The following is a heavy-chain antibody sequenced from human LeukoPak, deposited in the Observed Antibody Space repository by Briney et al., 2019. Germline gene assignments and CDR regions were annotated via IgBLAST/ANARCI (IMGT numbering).Heavy chain of an antibody. CDR2: ISVYNGNT. Sequence: ASVKVSCKASGYTFTSFGISWVRQAPGQGLEWLGWISVYNGNTNYAQKLQGRVTMTRDTSTSTVYMELSSLRSEDTAVYYCARDSSSSSFDYWGQGTLVTVSS. D-gene: IGHD6-6*01. CDR1: GYTFTSFG. CDR3: ARDSSSSSFDY. J-gene: IGHJ4*02. V-gene: IGHV1-18*01.